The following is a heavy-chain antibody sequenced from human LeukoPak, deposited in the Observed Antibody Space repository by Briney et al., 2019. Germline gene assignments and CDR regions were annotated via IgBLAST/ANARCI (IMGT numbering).Heavy chain of an antibody. J-gene: IGHJ2*01. CDR2: ISTSGSTI. D-gene: IGHD3-9*01. CDR1: GFTFSDYY. Sequence: GGSLRLSCAATGFTFSDYYKSWIRQAPGKGLEWVSYISTSGSTIYYADSVKGRFTISRDNAKNSLYLQMNSLRAEDTAVYYCAGDLKWYFDLWGRGTLVTVSS. CDR3: AGDLKWYFDL. V-gene: IGHV3-11*01.